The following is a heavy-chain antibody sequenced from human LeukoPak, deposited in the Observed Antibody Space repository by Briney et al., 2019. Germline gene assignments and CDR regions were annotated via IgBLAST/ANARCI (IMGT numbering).Heavy chain of an antibody. J-gene: IGHJ4*02. Sequence: GGSLRLSCAASGFIFDDYVMHWVRQAPGKGLEWVSGISWNSGSIGYADSVKGRFTISRDNAKNSLYLRMNSLRAEDTALYYCAKGARIAVAGTVDYWGQGTLVTVSS. CDR1: GFIFDDYV. D-gene: IGHD6-19*01. CDR3: AKGARIAVAGTVDY. V-gene: IGHV3-9*01. CDR2: ISWNSGSI.